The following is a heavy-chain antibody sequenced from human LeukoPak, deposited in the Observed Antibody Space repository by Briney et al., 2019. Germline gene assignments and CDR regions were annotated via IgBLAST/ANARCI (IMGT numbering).Heavy chain of an antibody. Sequence: PSETLSLTCAVSGGSISSGGYSWSWIRQPPGKGLEWIGYIYHSGSTYYNPSLKSRVTISVDRSKNQFSLKLGSVTAADTAVYYCARGGGVGVLDYWGQGTLVTVSS. V-gene: IGHV4-30-2*01. CDR3: ARGGGVGVLDY. CDR2: IYHSGST. CDR1: GGSISSGGYS. J-gene: IGHJ4*02. D-gene: IGHD3-22*01.